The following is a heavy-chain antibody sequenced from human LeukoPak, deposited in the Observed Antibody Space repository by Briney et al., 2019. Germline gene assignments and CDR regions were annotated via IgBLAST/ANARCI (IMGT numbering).Heavy chain of an antibody. Sequence: ASVKVSCKASGYTFTSYAMNWVRQAPGHGLEWMGRINPKSGDAVYAQNFQGRVSMTRDTSISTAYMEVTSLRSDDAAVYFCARVRSVTGDHIFSYWGQGTLVTVAS. CDR2: INPKSGDA. J-gene: IGHJ1*01. D-gene: IGHD2-21*02. CDR3: ARVRSVTGDHIFSY. CDR1: GYTFTSYA. V-gene: IGHV1-2*06.